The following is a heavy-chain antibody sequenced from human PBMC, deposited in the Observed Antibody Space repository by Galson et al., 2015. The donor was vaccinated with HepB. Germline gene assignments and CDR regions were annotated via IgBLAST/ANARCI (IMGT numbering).Heavy chain of an antibody. Sequence: SLRLSCAASGFTFSSYTMSWVRQAPGKGLEWVSAISDSGTGTYYADSVKGRFTISRDNFKNTLYLQMNSQRVEDTALYYCAKDGWELWGQGTLVTVSS. CDR3: AKDGWEL. V-gene: IGHV3-23*01. CDR2: ISDSGTGT. D-gene: IGHD1-26*01. J-gene: IGHJ4*02. CDR1: GFTFSSYT.